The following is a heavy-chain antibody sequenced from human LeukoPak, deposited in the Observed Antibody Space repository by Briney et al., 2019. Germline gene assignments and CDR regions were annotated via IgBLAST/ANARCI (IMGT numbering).Heavy chain of an antibody. D-gene: IGHD5-18*01. CDR2: ISGSGDRT. CDR3: AKEGGRGYTYGFDY. J-gene: IGHJ4*02. Sequence: GGSLRLSCAASGFTFSNNAMTWVRQTPGKGLEWVSVISGSGDRTYYADSVKGRFTISRDNSKNTASLQMNSLRAEDTAIYYCAKEGGRGYTYGFDYWGQGTLVTVSS. V-gene: IGHV3-23*01. CDR1: GFTFSNNA.